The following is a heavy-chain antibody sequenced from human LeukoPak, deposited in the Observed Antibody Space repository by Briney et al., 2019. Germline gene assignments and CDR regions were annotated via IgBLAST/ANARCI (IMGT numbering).Heavy chain of an antibody. V-gene: IGHV1-69*04. J-gene: IGHJ4*02. D-gene: IGHD6-13*01. CDR1: GGTFSSYA. CDR3: ARGGTIVRSWYSDY. Sequence: SVKVSCKASGGTFSSYAISWVRQAPGQGLEWMGRIIPILGIANYAQKFQGRVTITADKSTSTAYMELRSLRSDDTAVYYCARGGTIVRSWYSDYWGQGTLVTVSS. CDR2: IIPILGIA.